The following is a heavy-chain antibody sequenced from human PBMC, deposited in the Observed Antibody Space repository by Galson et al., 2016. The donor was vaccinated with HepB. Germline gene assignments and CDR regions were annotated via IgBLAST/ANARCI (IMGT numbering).Heavy chain of an antibody. Sequence: SLRLSCAASGFTFSNYAMTWVRQAPGKGLEWVSSISSTGDSTYYTYYAASVKGRFTISRDNSKNTLYLQMNSLRAEDTAVYYCAKREQRLTLLYYFDYWGQGTLVTVSS. V-gene: IGHV3-23*01. D-gene: IGHD1/OR15-1a*01. CDR2: ISSTGDST. CDR1: GFTFSNYA. CDR3: AKREQRLTLLYYFDY. J-gene: IGHJ4*02.